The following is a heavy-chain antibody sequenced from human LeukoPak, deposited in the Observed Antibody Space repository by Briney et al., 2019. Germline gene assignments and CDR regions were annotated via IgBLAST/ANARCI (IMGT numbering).Heavy chain of an antibody. Sequence: TGRSLRLSCAASGFTFSSYGMHWVRQAPGKGLEWVAVIWYDGSNKYYADSVKGRFTISRDNSKNTLYLQMHSLRAEGTAVYYCAKTAGRHSGYDLDYWGQGTLVTVSS. CDR1: GFTFSSYG. CDR2: IWYDGSNK. V-gene: IGHV3-33*06. J-gene: IGHJ4*02. D-gene: IGHD5-12*01. CDR3: AKTAGRHSGYDLDY.